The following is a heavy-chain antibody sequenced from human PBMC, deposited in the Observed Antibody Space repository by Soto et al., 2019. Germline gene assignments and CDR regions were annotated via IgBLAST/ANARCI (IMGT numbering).Heavy chain of an antibody. D-gene: IGHD2-2*01. Sequence: QVQLVESGGGLVKPGGSLRLSCAASGFTFSDYYMSWIRQAPGKGLEWVSYISSSGSTIYYADPVKGRFTISRDNAKNSLYLQMNSLRAEDTAVYYCARAGYCSSTSCRYYYYYYMDVWGKGTTVTVSS. J-gene: IGHJ6*03. CDR2: ISSSGSTI. V-gene: IGHV3-11*01. CDR1: GFTFSDYY. CDR3: ARAGYCSSTSCRYYYYYYMDV.